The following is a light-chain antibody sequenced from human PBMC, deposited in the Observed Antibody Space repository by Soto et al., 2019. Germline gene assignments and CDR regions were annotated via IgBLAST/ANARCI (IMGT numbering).Light chain of an antibody. V-gene: IGKV3-11*01. CDR2: DAS. CDR1: QSVSSY. Sequence: EIVLTQSPATLSLSPGERATLSCRASQSVSSYLAWYQQKPGQAPRLLIYDASNRATGIPARFSGGGSGTDFSLPISSRQPEDFAVYYCQQRNNWPPLTFGQGTRLEIK. J-gene: IGKJ5*01. CDR3: QQRNNWPPLT.